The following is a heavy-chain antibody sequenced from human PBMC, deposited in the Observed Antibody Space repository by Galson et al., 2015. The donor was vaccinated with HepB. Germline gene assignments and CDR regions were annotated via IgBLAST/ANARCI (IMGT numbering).Heavy chain of an antibody. CDR2: IYSGGST. CDR1: GFTVSSNY. Sequence: SLRLSCAASGFTVSSNYMSWVRQAPGKGLEWVSVIYSGGSTYYADSVKGRFTISRDNSKNTLYLQMNSLRAEDTAVYYCAKDGDSGWYWGAYYYYGMDVWGQGTTVTVSS. V-gene: IGHV3-66*01. CDR3: AKDGDSGWYWGAYYYYGMDV. D-gene: IGHD6-19*01. J-gene: IGHJ6*02.